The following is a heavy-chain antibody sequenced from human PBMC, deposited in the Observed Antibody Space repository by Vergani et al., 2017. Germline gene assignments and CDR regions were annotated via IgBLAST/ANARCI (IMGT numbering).Heavy chain of an antibody. J-gene: IGHJ6*03. D-gene: IGHD2/OR15-2a*01. CDR2: ISYDGSNK. Sequence: QVQLVESGGGVVQPGRSLRLSCAASGFTFSSYAMHWVRQAPGKGLEWVAVISYDGSNKYYADSVKGRFTISRDNSKNTLYLQMNSLRAEDTAVYYCAGDEYPYYYYDYMDVWGKGTTVTVSS. CDR3: AGDEYPYYYYDYMDV. V-gene: IGHV3-30*04. CDR1: GFTFSSYA.